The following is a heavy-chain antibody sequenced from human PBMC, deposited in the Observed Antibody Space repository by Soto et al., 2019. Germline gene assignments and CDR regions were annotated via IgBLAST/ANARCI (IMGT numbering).Heavy chain of an antibody. CDR1: GYTLTELS. J-gene: IGHJ6*02. CDR3: ATDLPYSSSWYGSSYYYGMDV. V-gene: IGHV1-24*01. CDR2: FDPEDGET. D-gene: IGHD6-13*01. Sequence: QVQLVQSWAEVMKPGASVKVSCKVSGYTLTELSMHWVRQAPGKGLEWMGGFDPEDGETIYAQKFQGRVTMTEDTSTDTAYMELSSLRSEHTAVYYCATDLPYSSSWYGSSYYYGMDVWGQGTTVTVSS.